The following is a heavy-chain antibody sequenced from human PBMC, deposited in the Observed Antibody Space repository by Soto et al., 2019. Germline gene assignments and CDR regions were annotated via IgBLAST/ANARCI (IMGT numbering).Heavy chain of an antibody. Sequence: SVKVSCKASGGTFSSYAISWVRQAPGQGLEWMGGIIPIFGTANYAQKFQGRVTITADESTSTAYMELSSLRSEDTAVYYCARAEIVVVPATYYYYGMDVWGQVTTVTVSS. CDR3: ARAEIVVVPATYYYYGMDV. CDR1: GGTFSSYA. V-gene: IGHV1-69*13. D-gene: IGHD2-2*01. CDR2: IIPIFGTA. J-gene: IGHJ6*02.